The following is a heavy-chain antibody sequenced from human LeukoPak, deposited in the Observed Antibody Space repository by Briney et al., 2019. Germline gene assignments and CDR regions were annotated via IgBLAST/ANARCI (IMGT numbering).Heavy chain of an antibody. CDR2: ISGSGGST. CDR1: GFTFSSYA. Sequence: GGSLRLSCAASGFTFSSYAMSWVRQAPGKGLEWVSAISGSGGSTYYAGSVKGRFTISRDNSKNTLYLQMNSLRAEDTAVYYCAKDPPLYDSSGYYFSWGQGTLVTVSS. D-gene: IGHD3-22*01. J-gene: IGHJ4*02. CDR3: AKDPPLYDSSGYYFS. V-gene: IGHV3-23*01.